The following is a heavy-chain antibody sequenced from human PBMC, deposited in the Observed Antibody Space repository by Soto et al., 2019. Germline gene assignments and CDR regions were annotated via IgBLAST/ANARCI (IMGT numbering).Heavy chain of an antibody. J-gene: IGHJ4*02. Sequence: PSETLSLTCTVSGGSISSYYWSWIRQPPGKGLEWIGYIYYSGSTNYNPSLKSRVTISVNTSKNQFSLKLTSVTAADTAVYYCAIVSSGWWYFDYWGQGTLVTVSS. D-gene: IGHD6-19*01. CDR3: AIVSSGWWYFDY. V-gene: IGHV4-59*01. CDR2: IYYSGST. CDR1: GGSISSYY.